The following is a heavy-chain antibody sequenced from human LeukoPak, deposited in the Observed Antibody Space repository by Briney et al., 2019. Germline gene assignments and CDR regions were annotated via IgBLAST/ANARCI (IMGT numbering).Heavy chain of an antibody. Sequence: ASVTVSCKVSGYTLTELSMHWVRQAPGKGLEWMGGFDPEDGETIYAQKFQGRVTMTEDTSTDTAYMELSSLRSEDTAVYYCATDFAGSGRVVYYYYGMDVWGQGTTVTVSS. J-gene: IGHJ6*02. CDR3: ATDFAGSGRVVYYYYGMDV. V-gene: IGHV1-24*01. CDR1: GYTLTELS. CDR2: FDPEDGET. D-gene: IGHD3-10*01.